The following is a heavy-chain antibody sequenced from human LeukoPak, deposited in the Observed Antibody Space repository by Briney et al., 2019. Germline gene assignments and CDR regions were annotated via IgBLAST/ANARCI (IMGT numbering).Heavy chain of an antibody. D-gene: IGHD6-13*01. J-gene: IGHJ3*02. CDR1: GFTFSSYS. CDR2: ISSSSSYI. V-gene: IGHV3-21*01. Sequence: GGTLRLSCAASGFTFSSYSMNWVRQAPGKGLEWVSSISSSSSYIYYADSVKGRFTISRDNAKNSLYLQMNSLRAEDTAVYYCARADSSSWYLYAFDIWGQGTMVTVSS. CDR3: ARADSSSWYLYAFDI.